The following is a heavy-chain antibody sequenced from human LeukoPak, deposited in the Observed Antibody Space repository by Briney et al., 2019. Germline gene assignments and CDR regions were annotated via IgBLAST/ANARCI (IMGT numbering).Heavy chain of an antibody. CDR3: AKTYYYLSGSLPEDY. V-gene: IGHV3-23*01. CDR1: GFMFRGYA. Sequence: GGSLRLSCAASGFMFRGYAMSWVRQAPGKGLEWVSAISDTGDSTYYADSVKGRFTISRDNFKNTLYLQMNSLRVEDTALYFCAKTYYYLSGSLPEDYWGQGALVTVSS. D-gene: IGHD3-10*01. J-gene: IGHJ4*02. CDR2: ISDTGDST.